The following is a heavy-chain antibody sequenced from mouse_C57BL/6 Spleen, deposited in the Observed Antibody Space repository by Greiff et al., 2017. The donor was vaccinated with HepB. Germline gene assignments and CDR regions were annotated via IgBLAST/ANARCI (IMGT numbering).Heavy chain of an antibody. CDR3: AGCGSSPFAY. J-gene: IGHJ3*01. V-gene: IGHV1-61*01. CDR1: GYTFTSYW. D-gene: IGHD1-1*01. Sequence: QVQLQQSGAELVRPGSSVKLSCKASGYTFTSYWMDWVKQRPGQGLEWIGNIYPSDSETHYNQKFKDKATLTVDKSSSTAYMQLSSLTSEDSAVNYCAGCGSSPFAYWGQGTLVTVSA. CDR2: IYPSDSET.